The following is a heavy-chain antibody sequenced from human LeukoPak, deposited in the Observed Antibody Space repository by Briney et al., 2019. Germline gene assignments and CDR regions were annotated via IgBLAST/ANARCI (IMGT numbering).Heavy chain of an antibody. V-gene: IGHV3-23*01. D-gene: IGHD2-2*01. CDR3: AKGYCISTSCFFDY. J-gene: IGHJ4*02. CDR1: RFTFSNYA. CDR2: IRDSAYRT. Sequence: KPGGSLRLSCAASRFTFSNYAMSWVRQAPGKGLEWVSSIRDSAYRTYYADSVKGRFTISRDNAKNSLYLQMNSLRAEDMALYYCAKGYCISTSCFFDYWGQGTLVTVSS.